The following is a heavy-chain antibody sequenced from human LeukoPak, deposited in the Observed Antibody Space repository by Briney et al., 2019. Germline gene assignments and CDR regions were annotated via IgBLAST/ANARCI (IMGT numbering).Heavy chain of an antibody. J-gene: IGHJ4*02. D-gene: IGHD5-18*01. V-gene: IGHV3-30*04. CDR1: GFTFSSYA. CDR3: ARHSRPGGYSYGYPFRH. CDR2: ISYDGSNK. Sequence: GGSLRLSCAASGFTFSSYAMHWVRQAPGKGLEWVAVISYDGSNKYYADSVKGRFTISRDNSKNTLYLQMHSLRAEDTAVYYCARHSRPGGYSYGYPFRHWGQGTLVTVSS.